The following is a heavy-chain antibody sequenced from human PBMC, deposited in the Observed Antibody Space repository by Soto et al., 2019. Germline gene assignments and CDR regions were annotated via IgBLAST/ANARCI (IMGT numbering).Heavy chain of an antibody. D-gene: IGHD6-19*01. CDR3: ATRGSVAAVAGSFWYFDL. J-gene: IGHJ2*01. V-gene: IGHV3-23*01. CDR2: ISGSGGST. Sequence: GGSLRLSCAASGFTFSSYAMSWVRQAPGKGLEWVSAISGSGGSTYYADSVKGRFTISRDNSKNTLYLQMNSLRAEDTAVYYCATRGSVAAVAGSFWYFDLWGRGTLVTVSS. CDR1: GFTFSSYA.